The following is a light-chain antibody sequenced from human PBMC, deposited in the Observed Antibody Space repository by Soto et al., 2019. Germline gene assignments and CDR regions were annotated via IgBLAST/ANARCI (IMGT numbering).Light chain of an antibody. Sequence: EIVLTQSPATLSLSPGARATLSCRASESVSSYLDWYQPTPGKAPRLLIDDASNSPTGIPPSFSGSGSWTDFTLSMSSLEPEDCALSYSQHHSNWPRCACGPGTKVYIK. V-gene: IGKV3-11*01. CDR2: DAS. CDR3: QHHSNWPRCA. CDR1: ESVSSY. J-gene: IGKJ3*01.